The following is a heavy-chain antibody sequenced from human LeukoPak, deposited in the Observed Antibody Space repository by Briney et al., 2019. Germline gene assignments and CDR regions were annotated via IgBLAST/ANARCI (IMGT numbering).Heavy chain of an antibody. CDR1: GFTFSSYA. J-gene: IGHJ4*02. D-gene: IGHD6-13*01. Sequence: GGSLRLSCAASGFTFSSYAMSWVRQAPGEWLEWVSTISGSANSAYYADSVKGRFTISRDNSKSTLYLQMNSLRAEDTAVYYCAKRGELIAAAGMYYFDYWGQGTLVTVSS. CDR2: ISGSANSA. V-gene: IGHV3-23*01. CDR3: AKRGELIAAAGMYYFDY.